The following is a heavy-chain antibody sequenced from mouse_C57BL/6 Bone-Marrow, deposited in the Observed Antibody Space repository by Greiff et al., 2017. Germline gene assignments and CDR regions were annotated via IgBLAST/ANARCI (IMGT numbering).Heavy chain of an antibody. CDR1: GFNIKDDY. J-gene: IGHJ2*01. CDR3: TSGNYGY. D-gene: IGHD2-1*01. Sequence: VQLQQSGAELVRPGASVKLSCTASGFNIKDDYMHWVKQRPEQGLEWIGWIDPENGDTEYASKFQGKATITADTSSNTAYLQLLSLTSEDTAVYYCTSGNYGYWGQGTTLTVSS. CDR2: IDPENGDT. V-gene: IGHV14-4*01.